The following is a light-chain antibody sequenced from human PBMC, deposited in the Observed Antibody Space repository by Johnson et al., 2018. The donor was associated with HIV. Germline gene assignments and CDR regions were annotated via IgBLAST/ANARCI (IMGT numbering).Light chain of an antibody. V-gene: IGLV1-51*02. CDR2: ENT. J-gene: IGLJ1*01. CDR1: SSNIGNKY. CDR3: GTWDTSLSPGGV. Sequence: QLVLTQPPSVSAATGQKVTISCSGSSSNIGNKYVSWYQQLPGTAPKLLIYENTKRPSGIPDRFSGSTSGTSATLGIPGLPTGDEADYYCGTWDTSLSPGGVFGSGTKVTVL.